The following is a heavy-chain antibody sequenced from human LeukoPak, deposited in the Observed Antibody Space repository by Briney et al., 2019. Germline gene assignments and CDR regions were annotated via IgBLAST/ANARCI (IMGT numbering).Heavy chain of an antibody. D-gene: IGHD1-26*01. J-gene: IGHJ6*02. CDR3: ARDSGGSYSYYYYGMDV. Sequence: GGSLRLSCAASGFTFSSYAMHWVRQAPGKGLEWVAVISYDGSNKYYADSVKGRFTISRDNSKNTLYLQMNSLRAEDTAVYYCARDSGGSYSYYYYGMDVWGQGTTVTVSS. CDR2: ISYDGSNK. CDR1: GFTFSSYA. V-gene: IGHV3-30-3*01.